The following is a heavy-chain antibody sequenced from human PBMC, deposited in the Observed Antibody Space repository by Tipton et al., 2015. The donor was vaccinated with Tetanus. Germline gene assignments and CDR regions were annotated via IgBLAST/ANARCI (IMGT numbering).Heavy chain of an antibody. D-gene: IGHD2-21*02. Sequence: SLRLSCAASGFTFSSSWMFWVRQAPGKGLEWVANIKPDGSEKSYVDSVKGRFTISRDNAQSSLYLQMISLRAEDTAVYSCARGMAEASNCGGDCYSDYWGQGTLVTVSS. V-gene: IGHV3-7*04. J-gene: IGHJ4*02. CDR3: ARGMAEASNCGGDCYSDY. CDR2: IKPDGSEK. CDR1: GFTFSSSW.